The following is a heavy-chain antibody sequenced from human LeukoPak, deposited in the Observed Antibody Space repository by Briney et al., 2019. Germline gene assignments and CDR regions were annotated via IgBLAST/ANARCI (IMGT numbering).Heavy chain of an antibody. CDR1: GGTFSSYG. Sequence: SVKVSCKASGGTFSSYGISWVRQAPGQGLEWMGGIIPIFGTPNYAQKFQGRVTITADESTSTAYMELSSLRSEDTAVYYCARETVAGTPYYYYMDVWGKGTTVTISS. V-gene: IGHV1-69*13. D-gene: IGHD6-19*01. CDR3: ARETVAGTPYYYYMDV. CDR2: IIPIFGTP. J-gene: IGHJ6*03.